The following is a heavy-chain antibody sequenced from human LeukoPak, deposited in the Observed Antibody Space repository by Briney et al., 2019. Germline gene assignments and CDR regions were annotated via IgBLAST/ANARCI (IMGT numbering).Heavy chain of an antibody. J-gene: IGHJ4*02. D-gene: IGHD3-3*01. Sequence: GGSLRLSCVASGFTFSSYSMNWVRQAPGKGLEWVSSISSSSSYIYYADSVKGRFTISRDNAKNSLYLQMNSLRAEDTAVYYCARDPDLRAYFDYWGQGTLVTVSS. CDR2: ISSSSSYI. V-gene: IGHV3-21*01. CDR1: GFTFSSYS. CDR3: ARDPDLRAYFDY.